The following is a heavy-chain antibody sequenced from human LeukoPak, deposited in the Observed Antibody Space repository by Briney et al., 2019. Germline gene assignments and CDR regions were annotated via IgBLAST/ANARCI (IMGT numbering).Heavy chain of an antibody. CDR2: FDPEDGET. J-gene: IGHJ4*02. CDR1: GYTLTELS. CDR3: ATYYYDSSGYYPSFDY. V-gene: IGHV1-24*01. D-gene: IGHD3-22*01. Sequence: ASVKVSCKVSGYTLTELSIHWVRQAPGKGLEWMGGFDPEDGETIYAQKFQGRVTMTEDTSTDTAYMELSSLRSEDTAVYYCATYYYDSSGYYPSFDYWGQGTLVTVSS.